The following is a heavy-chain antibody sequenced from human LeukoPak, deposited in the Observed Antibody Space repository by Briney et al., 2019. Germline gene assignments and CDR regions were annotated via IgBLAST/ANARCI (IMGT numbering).Heavy chain of an antibody. V-gene: IGHV1-18*01. D-gene: IGHD2-2*01. CDR2: ISAYNGNT. Sequence: ASVKVSCKASGYTFTSYGISWVRQAPGQGLEWMGWISAYNGNTNYAQKLQGRVTMTTDTSTSTAYMELRSLRSDDTAVYYCARDGGYCSSTSCSNWFDPWGQGTLVTVSS. CDR3: ARDGGYCSSTSCSNWFDP. CDR1: GYTFTSYG. J-gene: IGHJ5*02.